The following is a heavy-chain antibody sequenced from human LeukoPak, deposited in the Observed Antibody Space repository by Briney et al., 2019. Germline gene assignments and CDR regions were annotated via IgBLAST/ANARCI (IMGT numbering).Heavy chain of an antibody. D-gene: IGHD3-22*01. CDR3: AKDGGNYYDSGGSYLMRSYMDV. CDR1: GDSVSSNSAA. CDR2: TYYSSKWYN. V-gene: IGHV6-1*01. J-gene: IGHJ6*03. Sequence: SQTLSLTCAISGDSVSSNSAAWNWIRQSPSRGLEWLGRTYYSSKWYNDYAVSVKSRITINPDTSKNQFSLQLNSVTPEDTAVYHCAKDGGNYYDSGGSYLMRSYMDVWGRGTTVTVSS.